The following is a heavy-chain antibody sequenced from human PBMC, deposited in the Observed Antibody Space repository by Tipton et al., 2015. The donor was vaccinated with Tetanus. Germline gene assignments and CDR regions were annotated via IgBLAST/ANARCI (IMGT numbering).Heavy chain of an antibody. CDR2: ITGSTGST. J-gene: IGHJ4*02. D-gene: IGHD4-23*01. CDR1: GFTFSNYA. V-gene: IGHV3-23*01. CDR3: AKTASNSGGSTNY. Sequence: SLRLSCAASGFTFSNYAMSWVRQAPGKGLEWVSTITGSTGSTYYADSVKGRFTISRDNSKNTLYLQMNSLRAGGTAVYCRAKTASNSGGSTNYWGQGTLVTVSS.